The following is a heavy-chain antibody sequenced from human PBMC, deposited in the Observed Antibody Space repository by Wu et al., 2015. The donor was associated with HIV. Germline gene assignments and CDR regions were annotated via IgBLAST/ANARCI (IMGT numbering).Heavy chain of an antibody. D-gene: IGHD5-12*01. J-gene: IGHJ3*02. V-gene: IGHV4-59*01. Sequence: QVQLQESGPGLVKPSETLSLTCTVSGGSISGYFWTWIRQPPGKGLEWIGFISHTGSTNYNPSLKSRVTISVDTSKNQFSLKLNSVTAADTAVYYCARDSTTIAFDIWGQGDNGHRLF. CDR2: ISHTGST. CDR1: GGSISGYF. CDR3: ARDSTTIAFDI.